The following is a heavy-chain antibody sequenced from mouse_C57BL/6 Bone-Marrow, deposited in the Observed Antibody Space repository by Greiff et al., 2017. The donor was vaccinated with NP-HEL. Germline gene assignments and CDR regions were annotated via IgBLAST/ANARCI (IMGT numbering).Heavy chain of an antibody. CDR1: GYTFTSYT. V-gene: IGHV1-4*01. Sequence: VQLVESGAELARPGASVKMSCKASGYTFTSYTMHWVKQRPGQGLEWIGYINPSSGYTKYNQKFKDKATLTADKSSSTAYMQLSSLTSEDSAVYYCARSYGNHAWFAYWGQGTLVTVSA. CDR3: ARSYGNHAWFAY. J-gene: IGHJ3*01. D-gene: IGHD2-1*01. CDR2: INPSSGYT.